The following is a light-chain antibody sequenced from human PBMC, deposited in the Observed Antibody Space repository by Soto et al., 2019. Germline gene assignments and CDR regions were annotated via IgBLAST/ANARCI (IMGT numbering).Light chain of an antibody. CDR1: QSISSW. CDR3: QQYNSYPS. CDR2: KAS. J-gene: IGKJ4*01. V-gene: IGKV1-5*03. Sequence: DIQMTQSPSTLSASVGDRVTITCRASQSISSWLAWYQQKPGKAPKLLLYKASSLESAVPPRFSGSGSGTEFTVTISSLQPDDVETYYCQQYNSYPSFGGGTKVDIK.